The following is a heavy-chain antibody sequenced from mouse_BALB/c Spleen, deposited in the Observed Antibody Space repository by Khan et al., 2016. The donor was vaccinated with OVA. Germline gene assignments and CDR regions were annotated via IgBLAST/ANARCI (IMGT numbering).Heavy chain of an antibody. J-gene: IGHJ3*01. V-gene: IGHV5-15*02. CDR1: GFTFIDYG. CDR2: ISSVAYST. Sequence: EVELVESGGGLVQPGGSRKLSCAASGFTFIDYGMAWVRQTPGKGPEWIAFISSVAYSTYYADTVTGRFTLPTENAKNTLYLELSSLRSDDTAMYYCAGGGFAYWGQGTLVTVSA. CDR3: AGGGFAY.